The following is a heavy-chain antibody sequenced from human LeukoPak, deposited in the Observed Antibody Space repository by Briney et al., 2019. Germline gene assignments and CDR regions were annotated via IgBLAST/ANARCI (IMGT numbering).Heavy chain of an antibody. CDR2: IYHSGSP. CDR3: ARVNSSGHY. D-gene: IGHD6-19*01. CDR1: GGSISSGYY. J-gene: IGHJ4*02. V-gene: IGHV4-38-2*02. Sequence: NASETLSLTCTVSGGSISSGYYWGRIRQPPGKGLEWIGSIYHSGSPYYNPSLKSRVTISVDTSKNQFSLKLSSVTAADTAVYYCARVNSSGHYWGQGTLVTVSS.